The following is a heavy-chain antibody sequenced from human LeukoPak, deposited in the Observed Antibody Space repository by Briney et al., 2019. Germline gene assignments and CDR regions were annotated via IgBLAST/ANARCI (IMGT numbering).Heavy chain of an antibody. D-gene: IGHD5-24*01. J-gene: IGHJ2*01. CDR3: ARGKSAGLRPRDRYWYFDL. Sequence: PSETLSLTCTVSGGSISSGSYYWSWIRQPPGKGLEWIGEINHSGSTNYNPSLKSRVTISVDTSKNQFSLKLSSVTAADTAVYYCARGKSAGLRPRDRYWYFDLWGRGTLLTVSS. CDR2: INHSGST. CDR1: GGSISSGSYY. V-gene: IGHV4-39*07.